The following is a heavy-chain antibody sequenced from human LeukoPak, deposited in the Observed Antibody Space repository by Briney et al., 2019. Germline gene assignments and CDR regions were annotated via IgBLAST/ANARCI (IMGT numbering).Heavy chain of an antibody. J-gene: IGHJ4*02. Sequence: PGGSLRLSCAASGFTFSSYSMNWVRQAPGKGLEWVSYISSSSSTIYYADSVKGRFTISRDNAKNSLYLQMNSLRAEDTAVYYCARGEVIYHLHYYGSGSIPAYFDYWGQGTLVTVSS. CDR1: GFTFSSYS. D-gene: IGHD3-10*01. V-gene: IGHV3-48*01. CDR3: ARGEVIYHLHYYGSGSIPAYFDY. CDR2: ISSSSSTI.